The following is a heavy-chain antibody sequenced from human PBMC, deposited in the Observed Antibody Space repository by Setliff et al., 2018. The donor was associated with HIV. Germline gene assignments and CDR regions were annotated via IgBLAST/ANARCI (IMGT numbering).Heavy chain of an antibody. CDR2: IYYSGST. D-gene: IGHD2-2*01. CDR3: ARYCSSTTCYPRNFDY. CDR1: GGSISSGSYY. V-gene: IGHV4-39*01. J-gene: IGHJ4*02. Sequence: SETLSLTCTVSGGSISSGSYYWSWIRQPPGKGLEWIGSIYYSGSTYYNPSLKSRVTISVDTSKNQFSLKLRSVTAADTAVYYCARYCSSTTCYPRNFDYWGQGTLVTVSS.